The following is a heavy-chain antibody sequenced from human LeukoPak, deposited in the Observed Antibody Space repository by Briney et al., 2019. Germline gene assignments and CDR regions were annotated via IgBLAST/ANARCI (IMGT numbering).Heavy chain of an antibody. D-gene: IGHD6-19*01. CDR3: AKDRSSYSSGWTEFDY. J-gene: IGHJ4*02. Sequence: GGSLRLSCAASGFTFSSYGMHWVRQAPGKGLEWVAVISYDGSNKYYADSVKGRFTISRDNSKNTLYLQMNSLRAEDTAVYYCAKDRSSYSSGWTEFDYWGQGTLVTVSS. V-gene: IGHV3-30*18. CDR1: GFTFSSYG. CDR2: ISYDGSNK.